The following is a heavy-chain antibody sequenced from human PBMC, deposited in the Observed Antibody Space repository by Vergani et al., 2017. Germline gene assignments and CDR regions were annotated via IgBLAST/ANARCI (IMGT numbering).Heavy chain of an antibody. J-gene: IGHJ4*02. CDR2: IYYSGST. D-gene: IGHD3-22*01. CDR1: GGSISSSSYY. V-gene: IGHV4-39*01. Sequence: QLQLQESGPGLVKPSETLSLTCTVSGGSISSSSYYWGWIRQPPGKGREWIGSIYYSGSTYYNPSLKSRVTISVDTSKNQFSLKLSSVTAADTAVYYCARTRRHDDSSGYYYYFDYWGQGTLVTVSS. CDR3: ARTRRHDDSSGYYYYFDY.